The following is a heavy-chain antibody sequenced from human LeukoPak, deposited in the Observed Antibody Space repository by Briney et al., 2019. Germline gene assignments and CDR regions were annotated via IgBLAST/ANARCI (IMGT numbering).Heavy chain of an antibody. CDR1: GYTFTRYY. CDR2: INPSGGST. J-gene: IGHJ3*02. Sequence: ASVKVSCKASGYTFTRYYMHWVRQAPGQGLEWMGIINPSGGSTSYAQKFQGRVTMTRDTSTSTVYMELSSLRSEDTAVYYCARVYYDSSGYYPKHAFDIWGQGIMVTVSS. CDR3: ARVYYDSSGYYPKHAFDI. V-gene: IGHV1-46*03. D-gene: IGHD3-22*01.